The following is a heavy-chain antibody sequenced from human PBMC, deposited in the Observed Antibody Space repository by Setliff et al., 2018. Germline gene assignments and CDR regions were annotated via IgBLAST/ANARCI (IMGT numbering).Heavy chain of an antibody. J-gene: IGHJ4*02. V-gene: IGHV4-39*07. Sequence: SETLSLTCTVSVDSISSSTYYWGWIRQPPGKGLEWIGSVYYSGTTNYNPSLKSRVTLSLDTSKNQFSLELSSVTAADTAMYYCARENGYCSGGACYFMFDYWGQGTLVTVSS. CDR2: VYYSGTT. CDR3: ARENGYCSGGACYFMFDY. D-gene: IGHD2-15*01. CDR1: VDSISSSTYY.